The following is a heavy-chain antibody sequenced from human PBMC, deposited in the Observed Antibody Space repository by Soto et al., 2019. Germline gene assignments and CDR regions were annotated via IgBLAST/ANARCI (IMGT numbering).Heavy chain of an antibody. CDR2: INAGNGNT. J-gene: IGHJ4*02. V-gene: IGHV1-3*01. CDR1: GYTFTSYA. D-gene: IGHD2-2*01. CDR3: GRGFIPENY. Sequence: ASVKVSCKASGYTFTSYAMHWVRQAPGQRLEWMGWINAGNGNTKYSQKFQGRVTITSDTSTSTAYMELRSLRSDDTAVYYCGRGFIPENYWGQGTRVTVSS.